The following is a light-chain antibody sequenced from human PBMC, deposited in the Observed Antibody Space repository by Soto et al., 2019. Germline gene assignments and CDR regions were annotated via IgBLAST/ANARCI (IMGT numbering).Light chain of an antibody. V-gene: IGKV3-20*01. CDR1: QSVTSSS. CDR2: GAS. Sequence: VLTQSPGTLSLSPGERATLSCRASQSVTSSSLAWYQQKPGQAPRLLIYGASSRAAGNPDRFSGSGSGTDFTLTISRLEPEDFAVYYCQYYGSSSLTFGGGTKVEIK. CDR3: QYYGSSSLT. J-gene: IGKJ4*01.